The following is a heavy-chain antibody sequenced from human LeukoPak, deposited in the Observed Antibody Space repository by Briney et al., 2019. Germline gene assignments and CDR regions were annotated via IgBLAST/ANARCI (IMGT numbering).Heavy chain of an antibody. CDR2: IIPIFGSA. D-gene: IGHD1-14*01. CDR3: AGNPNGDAFDI. J-gene: IGHJ3*02. CDR1: GGTFSSYA. Sequence: SVKVSCKASGGTFSSYAISWVRQAPGQGLEWMGGIIPIFGSANCAQKFQGRVTITTDESTSTAYMELSSLRSEDTAVYYCAGNPNGDAFDIWGQGTTVTVSS. V-gene: IGHV1-69*05.